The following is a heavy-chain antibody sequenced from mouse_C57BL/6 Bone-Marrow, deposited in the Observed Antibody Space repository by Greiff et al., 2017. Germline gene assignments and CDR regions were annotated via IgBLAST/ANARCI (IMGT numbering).Heavy chain of an antibody. CDR1: GFSLSTFGMG. CDR3: ARPTAVVEDYAMDY. J-gene: IGHJ4*01. Sequence: QVTLKECGPGILQPSQTLSLTCSFSGFSLSTFGMGVGWIRQPSGTGLEWLAHIWWDDDKYYNPALKSRLTISKDTSKNQGFLKIANVYTSVTATDYCARPTAVVEDYAMDYWGQGTSVTVSS. D-gene: IGHD1-1*01. V-gene: IGHV8-8*01. CDR2: IWWDDDK.